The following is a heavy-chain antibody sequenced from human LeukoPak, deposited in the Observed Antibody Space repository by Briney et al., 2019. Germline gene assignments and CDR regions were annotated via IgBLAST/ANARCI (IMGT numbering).Heavy chain of an antibody. Sequence: QAGGSLRLSCAASGFTFSSYGMHWVRQAPGKGLEWVAFIRYDGSNKYYADSVKGRFTISRDNSKNTLHLQMNSLRAEDTAVYYCASSSVDSNYESAYWFDYWGQGTLVTVSS. CDR1: GFTFSSYG. CDR3: ASSSVDSNYESAYWFDY. J-gene: IGHJ4*02. V-gene: IGHV3-30*02. D-gene: IGHD4-11*01. CDR2: IRYDGSNK.